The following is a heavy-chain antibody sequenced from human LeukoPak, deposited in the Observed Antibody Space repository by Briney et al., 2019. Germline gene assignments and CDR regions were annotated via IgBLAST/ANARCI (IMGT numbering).Heavy chain of an antibody. J-gene: IGHJ4*01. CDR2: ISPSGTTI. D-gene: IGHD2-2*01. CDR3: ARTSSPYDY. CDR1: GFTFSDYY. V-gene: IGHV3-11*01. Sequence: GGSLRLSCEASGFTFSDYYMSWLRQAPGKGLECVSYISPSGTTIYYADSVKGRFTISRDNAKNSLSLQMNSLRVEDTAVYYCARTSSPYDYWGHGTLVTVSS.